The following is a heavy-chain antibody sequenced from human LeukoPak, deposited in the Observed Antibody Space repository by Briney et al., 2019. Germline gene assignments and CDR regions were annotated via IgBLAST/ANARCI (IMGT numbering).Heavy chain of an antibody. J-gene: IGHJ4*02. CDR1: GYTFTSYD. D-gene: IGHD2-2*01. Sequence: GASVKVSCKASGYTFTSYDINWVRLATGQGLEWMGWMNPNSGNTGYAQKFQGRVTMTRNTFISTAYMELSSLRSEDTAVYYCASFAGTSCQQQCDYWGQGTLVTVSS. V-gene: IGHV1-8*01. CDR2: MNPNSGNT. CDR3: ASFAGTSCQQQCDY.